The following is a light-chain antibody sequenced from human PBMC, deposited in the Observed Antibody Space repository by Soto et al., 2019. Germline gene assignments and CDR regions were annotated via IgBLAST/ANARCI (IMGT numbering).Light chain of an antibody. CDR3: LQLKRYPLT. Sequence: DIQLTQSPSFLSASVGDRVTITCRASQPISNYLAWYQQKPGKAPELLIYSASTLQSGVPSRFSGSGSSTEFSLTIRALQPEDFATYYCLQLKRYPLTFGGGTKVDI. J-gene: IGKJ4*01. V-gene: IGKV1-9*01. CDR1: QPISNY. CDR2: SAS.